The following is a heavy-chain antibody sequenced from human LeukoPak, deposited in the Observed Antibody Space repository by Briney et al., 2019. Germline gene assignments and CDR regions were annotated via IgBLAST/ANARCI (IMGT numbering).Heavy chain of an antibody. CDR2: NSDRGSRT. CDR1: GITLSNYG. CDR3: AKRGVVIRVILVGFHKEAYYFDS. D-gene: IGHD3-22*01. Sequence: PGGSLRLSCAVSGITLSNYGMSWVRQAPGKGLEWVAGNSDRGSRTNYADSVKGRFTISTDHPKNTLYLQMNSLRAEDTAVYFCAKRGVVIRVILVGFHKEAYYFDSWGQGALVTVSS. V-gene: IGHV3-23*01. J-gene: IGHJ4*02.